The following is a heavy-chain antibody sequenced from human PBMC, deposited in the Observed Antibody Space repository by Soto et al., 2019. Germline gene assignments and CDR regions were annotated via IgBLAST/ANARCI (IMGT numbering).Heavy chain of an antibody. CDR1: GFTFSSYA. CDR2: ITGSGSST. D-gene: IGHD1-1*01. Sequence: PGGSLRLSCAASGFTFSSYAMHWVRQAPGKGLEWVSVITGSGSSTYYADSVKGRFTISRDNSKNTLYLQMNSLRAEDTAVYYCGESTSRNWKYCFAPWGRGTGVGVSS. J-gene: IGHJ5*01. V-gene: IGHV3-23*01. CDR3: GESTSRNWKYCFAP.